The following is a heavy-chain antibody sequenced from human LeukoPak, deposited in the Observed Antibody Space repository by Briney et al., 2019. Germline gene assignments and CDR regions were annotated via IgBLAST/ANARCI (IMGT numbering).Heavy chain of an antibody. Sequence: SVKVSCKASGGTFSSYAISWVRQAPGQGLEWMGGIFPIFRTANYAQNFQGRVTITADESTTTAYMELSSLRSEDTAVYYCARVNSNYGVIYYMDVWGKGTTVTVSS. V-gene: IGHV1-69*13. CDR3: ARVNSNYGVIYYMDV. CDR2: IFPIFRTA. CDR1: GGTFSSYA. D-gene: IGHD4-11*01. J-gene: IGHJ6*03.